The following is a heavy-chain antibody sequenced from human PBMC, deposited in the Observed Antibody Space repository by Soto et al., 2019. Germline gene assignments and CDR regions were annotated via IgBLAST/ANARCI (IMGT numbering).Heavy chain of an antibody. CDR3: ARDIESVTAKHFFYYYAMDV. CDR1: GFTFCNYG. Sequence: APVKVSSKASGFTFCNYGLNWVRQAPGQGLERMGWVSANNGHTNYAQNLQGRLSMTTDTSTSTAYMELSGLTFDDTAVYYCARDIESVTAKHFFYYYAMDVWGQGTTVTVSS. D-gene: IGHD2-8*01. J-gene: IGHJ6*02. CDR2: VSANNGHT. V-gene: IGHV1-18*01.